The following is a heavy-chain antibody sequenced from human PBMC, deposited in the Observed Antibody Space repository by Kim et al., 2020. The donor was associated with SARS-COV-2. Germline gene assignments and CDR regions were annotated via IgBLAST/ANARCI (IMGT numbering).Heavy chain of an antibody. V-gene: IGHV3-23*01. D-gene: IGHD1-26*01. CDR1: GFTFSRFA. CDR2: IGGSGGTT. CDR3: AKVVSGGYVATDAFDI. Sequence: VGSLRLSCATSGFTFSRFAMNWFRQAPGKGLEWVSAIGGSGGTTYYAESVKDRFTISRDNSKNSVFLQMRSLRAEDTAVYYCAKVVSGGYVATDAFDIWG. J-gene: IGHJ3*02.